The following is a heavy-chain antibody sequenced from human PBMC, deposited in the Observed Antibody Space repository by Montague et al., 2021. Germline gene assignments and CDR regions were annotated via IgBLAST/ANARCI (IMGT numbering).Heavy chain of an antibody. Sequence: SLRLSCAASGFIFNNYVMNWVRQAPGKGLEWVSGINGNSINIDYADSVKGRFTISRDNAKNSLYLQMNSLRAEDTAVYYCLRDLNYGLGSSYGYFDYWGQGALVTVSS. CDR1: GFIFNNYV. CDR2: INGNSINI. J-gene: IGHJ4*02. D-gene: IGHD3-10*01. CDR3: LRDLNYGLGSSYGYFDY. V-gene: IGHV3-9*01.